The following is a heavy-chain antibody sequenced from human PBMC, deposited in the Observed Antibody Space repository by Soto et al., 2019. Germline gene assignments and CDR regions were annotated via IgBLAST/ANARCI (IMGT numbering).Heavy chain of an antibody. D-gene: IGHD3-22*01. V-gene: IGHV4-39*01. CDR1: GGSISSSSYY. CDR3: ARRGYYYDSSGYYYSFGPDAFDI. J-gene: IGHJ3*02. Sequence: SETLSLTCTVSGGSISSSSYYWGWIRQPPGKGLEWIGSIYYSGSTYYNPSLKSRVTISVDTSKNQFSLKLSSVTAADTAVYYCARRGYYYDSSGYYYSFGPDAFDIWGQGTMVT. CDR2: IYYSGST.